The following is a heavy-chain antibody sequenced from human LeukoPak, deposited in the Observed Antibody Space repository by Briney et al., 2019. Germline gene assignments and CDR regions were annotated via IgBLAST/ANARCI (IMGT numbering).Heavy chain of an antibody. CDR2: INSDGSST. V-gene: IGHV3-74*01. Sequence: GGSLTLSCAASGFTFSSYWMHWVRQAPGKGLVWVSRINSDGSSTRYADSVKGRFTISRDNAKNTLYLQMNSLRAEDTAVYYCARDSDFVPTSDAFDIWGQGTMVTVSS. D-gene: IGHD2-8*01. CDR3: ARDSDFVPTSDAFDI. CDR1: GFTFSSYW. J-gene: IGHJ3*02.